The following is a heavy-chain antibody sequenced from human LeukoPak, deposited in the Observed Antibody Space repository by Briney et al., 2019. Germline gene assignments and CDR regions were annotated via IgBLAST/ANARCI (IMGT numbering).Heavy chain of an antibody. CDR1: GFTFSSYD. CDR3: ARESELEFGYYGMDV. Sequence: GGSLRLSCAASGFTFSSYDMHWVRQATGKGLEWVSAIGTAGDTYYPGSVKGRFTISREKAKNSLYLQMNSLRAGDTAVYYCARESELEFGYYGMDVWGQGTTVTVSS. J-gene: IGHJ6*02. D-gene: IGHD1-1*01. CDR2: IGTAGDT. V-gene: IGHV3-13*01.